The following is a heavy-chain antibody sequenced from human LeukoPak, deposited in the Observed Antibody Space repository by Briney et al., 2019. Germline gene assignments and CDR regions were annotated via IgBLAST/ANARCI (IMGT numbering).Heavy chain of an antibody. CDR1: GYTFTSYA. CDR3: ARVDSSGWPGLFDY. J-gene: IGHJ4*02. Sequence: ASVKVSCKASGYTFTSYAMHWVRQAPGQRLEWMGWINAGNGNTKYSQKFQGRVTITRDTSASTAYMELSSLRSEDTAVYYCARVDSSGWPGLFDYWGQGTLVTVSS. CDR2: INAGNGNT. D-gene: IGHD6-19*01. V-gene: IGHV1-3*01.